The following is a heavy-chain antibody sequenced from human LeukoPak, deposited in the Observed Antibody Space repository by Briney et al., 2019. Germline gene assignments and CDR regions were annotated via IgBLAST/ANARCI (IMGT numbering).Heavy chain of an antibody. CDR1: GFTFSDHY. CDR3: VVVLLSSVVNSFGY. J-gene: IGHJ4*02. V-gene: IGHV3-72*01. CDR2: SRNKAKSYTT. D-gene: IGHD3-16*02. Sequence: GGSLRLSCAASGFTFSDHYIAWVRQAPGKGLEWVGRSRNKAKSYTTDYAASVKGRFTISRDESKNSLYLQMNSLKTEDTAVYYCVVVLLSSVVNSFGYWGQGTLVTVSS.